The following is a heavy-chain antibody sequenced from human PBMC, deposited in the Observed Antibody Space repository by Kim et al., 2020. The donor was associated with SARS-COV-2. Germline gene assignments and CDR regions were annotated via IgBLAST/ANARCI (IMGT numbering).Heavy chain of an antibody. CDR1: GFTFSSYG. CDR2: ISYDGSNK. V-gene: IGHV3-30*18. J-gene: IGHJ4*02. CDR3: AKDRLYYYDSSGYYSTDY. Sequence: GGSLRLSCAASGFTFSSYGMHWVRQAPGKGLEWVAVISYDGSNKYYADSVKGRFTISRDNSKNTLYLQMNSLRAEDTAVYYCAKDRLYYYDSSGYYSTDYWGQGTLVTVSS. D-gene: IGHD3-22*01.